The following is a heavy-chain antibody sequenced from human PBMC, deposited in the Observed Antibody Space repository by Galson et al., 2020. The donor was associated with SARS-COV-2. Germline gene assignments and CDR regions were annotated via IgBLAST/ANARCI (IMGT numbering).Heavy chain of an antibody. Sequence: SETLSLTCPVSGGSISSHYWSWIRQPPGKGLEWIGYIYYSGSTNYNPSLKSRVTISVDTSKNQFSLKLSSVTAADTAVYYCARVPLPYYYYYMDVWGKGTTVTVSS. J-gene: IGHJ6*03. CDR3: ARVPLPYYYYYMDV. CDR2: IYYSGST. V-gene: IGHV4-59*11. CDR1: GGSISSHY.